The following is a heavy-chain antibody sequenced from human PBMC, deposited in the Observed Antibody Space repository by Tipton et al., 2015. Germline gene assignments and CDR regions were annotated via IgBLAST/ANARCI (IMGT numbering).Heavy chain of an antibody. CDR2: IYPGDLET. CDR1: GYIFTSFW. V-gene: IGHV5-51*01. Sequence: VQLVQSGAEVKKPGESLKISCKGSGYIFTSFWIGWVRQMTGKGLEWMGTIYPGDLETRYNPSFQGQVTISADKSITTAYLQWRSLRASDTAMYYCVRRARRVGSHSYPYYFDYWGQGTLVPVSS. J-gene: IGHJ4*02. CDR3: VRRARRVGSHSYPYYFDY. D-gene: IGHD1-26*01.